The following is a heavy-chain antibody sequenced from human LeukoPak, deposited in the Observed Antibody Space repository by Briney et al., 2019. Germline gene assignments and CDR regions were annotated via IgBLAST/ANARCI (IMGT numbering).Heavy chain of an antibody. CDR1: GYTFTSYY. CDR3: ARGCPQSGSYFSYYYYYYMDV. J-gene: IGHJ6*03. Sequence: APGKVSCKASGYTFTSYYMHWGRQAPGQGLEWLGIINPSGGSTSYAQKFQGRVTMTRDTSTSTVYMELSSLRSEDTAVYYCARGCPQSGSYFSYYYYYYMDVWGKGTTVTVSS. D-gene: IGHD3-10*01. V-gene: IGHV1-46*03. CDR2: INPSGGST.